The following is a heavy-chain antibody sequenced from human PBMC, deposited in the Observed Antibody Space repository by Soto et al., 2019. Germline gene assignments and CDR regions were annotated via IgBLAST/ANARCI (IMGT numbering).Heavy chain of an antibody. V-gene: IGHV3-23*01. Sequence: GGSLRLSCAASGFTFSSYAMSWVRQAPGKGLEWVSAISGSGGSTYYADSVKGRFTISRDNSKNTLYLQMNSLRAENTAVYYCAKTYSNYDYPDYYYFDYWGQGTLVTVSS. D-gene: IGHD4-4*01. CDR3: AKTYSNYDYPDYYYFDY. J-gene: IGHJ4*02. CDR1: GFTFSSYA. CDR2: ISGSGGST.